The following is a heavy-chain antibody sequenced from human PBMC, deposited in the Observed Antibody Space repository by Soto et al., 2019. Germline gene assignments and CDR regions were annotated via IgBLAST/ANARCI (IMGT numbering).Heavy chain of an antibody. D-gene: IGHD6-13*01. J-gene: IGHJ6*02. CDR3: ASSNIAAAGFYYYAMDV. CDR2: IYYSGSTNY. V-gene: IGHV4-59*01. CDR1: GGSISSYY. Sequence: QVQLQESGPGLVKPSETLSLTCTVSGGSISSYYWSWIRQPPGKGLEWIGYIYYSGSTNYNYNPXLKSRVTISVDXSXNXISLKLSSVTAADTAVYYCASSNIAAAGFYYYAMDVWGRGTTVTVSS.